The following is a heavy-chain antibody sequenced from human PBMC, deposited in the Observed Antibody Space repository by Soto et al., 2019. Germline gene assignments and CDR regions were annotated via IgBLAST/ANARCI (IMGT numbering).Heavy chain of an antibody. CDR1: GGSVSSGSYY. CDR2: IYYSGST. V-gene: IGHV4-61*01. J-gene: IGHJ4*02. D-gene: IGHD6-19*01. Sequence: SETLSLTCTVSGGSVSSGSYYWSWIRQPPGKGLEWIGYIYYSGSTNYNPSLKSRVTISVDTSKNQFSLKLSSVTAADTAVYYCAREEYSSGRSIRYDYWGQGTLVTVSS. CDR3: AREEYSSGRSIRYDY.